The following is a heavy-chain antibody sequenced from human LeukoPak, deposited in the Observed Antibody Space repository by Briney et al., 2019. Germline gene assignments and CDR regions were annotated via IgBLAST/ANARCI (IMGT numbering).Heavy chain of an antibody. CDR2: INPNSGGT. J-gene: IGHJ4*02. Sequence: ASVKVSCKASGYTFTGYYMHWVRQAPGQGLEWMGWINPNSGGTNYAQKFQGRVTMTRDTSISTAYMELSRLRSDDTAVYYCARVLLYYDFWSGGFDYWGQGTLVTVSS. CDR3: ARVLLYYDFWSGGFDY. D-gene: IGHD3-3*01. V-gene: IGHV1-2*02. CDR1: GYTFTGYY.